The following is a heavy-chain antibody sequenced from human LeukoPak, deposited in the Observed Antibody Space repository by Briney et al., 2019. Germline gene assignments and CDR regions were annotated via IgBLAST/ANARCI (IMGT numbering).Heavy chain of an antibody. D-gene: IGHD4-11*01. V-gene: IGHV3-11*06. CDR1: GFTFSDYY. J-gene: IGHJ5*02. Sequence: KPGGSLRLSCAASGFTFSDYYMSWIRQAPGKGLEWVSYISSSSSYTNYADSVKGRFTISRDNAKNSLYLQMNSLRAEDTAVYYCARGVRYSKRMVRFDPWGQGTLVTVSS. CDR2: ISSSSSYT. CDR3: ARGVRYSKRMVRFDP.